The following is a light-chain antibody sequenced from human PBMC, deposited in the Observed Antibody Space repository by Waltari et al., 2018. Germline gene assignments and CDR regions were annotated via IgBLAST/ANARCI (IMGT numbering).Light chain of an antibody. J-gene: IGKJ1*01. CDR1: QSLLHSNGYNY. CDR3: MQALQIPWT. CDR2: LGS. V-gene: IGKV2-28*01. Sequence: DIVMTQSPLSLPVTPGEPASISCRSSQSLLHSNGYNYLDWYLQKPGQSPQLLIYLGSNRASGVPDRFSGSESGTDFTLKISRVEAEDVGVYYCMQALQIPWTFGQGTKLEIK.